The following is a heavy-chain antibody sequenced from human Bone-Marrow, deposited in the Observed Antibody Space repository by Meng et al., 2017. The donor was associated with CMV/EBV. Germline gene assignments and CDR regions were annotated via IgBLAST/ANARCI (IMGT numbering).Heavy chain of an antibody. Sequence: CAVYGGSFRGYYWSWIRQPPGKGLGGISEINHSGSTNYNPSLKSRVTISVNTSKNQFSLKLSSVTAADTAVYYCARGKDYGVHFDYWGQGTLVTVSS. J-gene: IGHJ4*02. V-gene: IGHV4-34*01. D-gene: IGHD4-17*01. CDR2: INHSGST. CDR3: ARGKDYGVHFDY. CDR1: GGSFRGYY.